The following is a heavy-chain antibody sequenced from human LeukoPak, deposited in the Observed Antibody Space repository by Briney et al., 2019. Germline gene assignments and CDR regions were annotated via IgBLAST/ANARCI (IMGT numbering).Heavy chain of an antibody. J-gene: IGHJ6*02. D-gene: IGHD5-12*01. CDR1: GLTVSSNY. V-gene: IGHV3-66*01. Sequence: GGSLRLSCAASGLTVSSNYMSWVRQAPGKGLEWVAVIYSGGSTYHADSVKGRFSISRDNSKNTLILQMNSLRAEDTAVYYCASGPSGYVVGNVWGQGTTLTVSS. CDR2: IYSGGST. CDR3: ASGPSGYVVGNV.